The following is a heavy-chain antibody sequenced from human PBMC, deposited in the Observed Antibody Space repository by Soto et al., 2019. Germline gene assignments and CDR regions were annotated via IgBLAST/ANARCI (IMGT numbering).Heavy chain of an antibody. D-gene: IGHD3-10*01. V-gene: IGHV3-48*01. CDR1: GFTFSSYS. CDR2: ISSSSSTI. CDR3: ARDSSLLWFGEYPYYMDV. Sequence: GGSLRLSCAASGFTFSSYSMNWVRQAPGKGLEWVSYISSSSSTIYYADSVKGRFTISRDNAKNSLYLQMNSLRAEDTAVYYCARDSSLLWFGEYPYYMDVWGKGTTVTVSS. J-gene: IGHJ6*03.